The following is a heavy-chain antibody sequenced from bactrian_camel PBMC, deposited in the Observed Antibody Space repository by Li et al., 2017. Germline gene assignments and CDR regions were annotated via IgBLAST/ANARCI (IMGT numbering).Heavy chain of an antibody. J-gene: IGHJ4*01. CDR1: GFTFAGSA. CDR2: IRGDGST. CDR3: AAGLAWVYCSSFRKEDIAY. Sequence: HVQLVESGGGSVQAGGTLRLSCAASGFTFAGSAMAWYRQFSGDECELVAEIRGDGSTRYADSVKGRFTISIDNAKNTLCLQMNSLKPEDTARYYCAAGLAWVYCSSFRKEDIAYWGQGTQVTVS. D-gene: IGHD3*01. V-gene: IGHV3S55*01.